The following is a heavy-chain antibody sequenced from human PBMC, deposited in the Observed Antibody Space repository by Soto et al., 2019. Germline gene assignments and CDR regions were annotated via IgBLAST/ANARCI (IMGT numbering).Heavy chain of an antibody. D-gene: IGHD6-25*01. CDR3: ARVFSGLTDHPFDY. V-gene: IGHV3-21*01. CDR1: GFAFSSYS. J-gene: IGHJ4*02. Sequence: GGSLRLSCAASGFAFSSYSMNLVRQSPGKGLEWVSSISSSSSYIYYADSVKGRFTISRDNAKNSLYLQMKSLRAEDTAVYYCARVFSGLTDHPFDYWGQGTLVTVSS. CDR2: ISSSSSYI.